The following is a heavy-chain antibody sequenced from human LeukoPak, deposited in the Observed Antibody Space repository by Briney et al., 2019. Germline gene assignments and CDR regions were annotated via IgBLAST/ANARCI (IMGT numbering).Heavy chain of an antibody. D-gene: IGHD3-10*02. V-gene: IGHV3-74*01. J-gene: IGHJ3*02. CDR3: GSPRTFSGRNVLHM. CDR2: INSDGRTT. Sequence: PGGSLRLSCAAAGFTFSTYWMHWVRQVPGKGLVWVSRINSDGRTTGYADSVKGRFTISRDNAKNTLYLQMNSLRVEDTAVYYCGSPRTFSGRNVLHMWGQGTMVTVSS. CDR1: GFTFSTYW.